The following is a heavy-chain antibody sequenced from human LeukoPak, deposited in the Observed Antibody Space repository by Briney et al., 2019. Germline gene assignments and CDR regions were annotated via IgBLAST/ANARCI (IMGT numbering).Heavy chain of an antibody. CDR1: GYTFTRYY. CDR3: ARDRRSSGWFGGGNNFFDP. D-gene: IGHD6-19*01. J-gene: IGHJ5*02. CDR2: INPNSGST. Sequence: ASVKVSCKASGYTFTRYYMHWVRQAPGQGLAWMGWINPNSGSTNYAQNFQGRVTMTKDTSISTAYMELRRLRSDDTAVYYCARDRRSSGWFGGGNNFFDPWGQGTLVTVSS. V-gene: IGHV1-2*02.